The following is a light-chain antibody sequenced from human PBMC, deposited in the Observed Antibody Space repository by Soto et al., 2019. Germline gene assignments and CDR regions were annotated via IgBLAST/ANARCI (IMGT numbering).Light chain of an antibody. Sequence: QSVLTQPPSVSGAPGQRVTISCTGSSSNIGTGYDVDWYQQLPGTAPKLLIYGNSNRPSGVPDRFSGSKSGTSASLAITGLQAEDEADDYCQSYDSSLSGVVFGGGTKLTV. V-gene: IGLV1-40*01. J-gene: IGLJ2*01. CDR1: SSNIGTGYD. CDR3: QSYDSSLSGVV. CDR2: GNS.